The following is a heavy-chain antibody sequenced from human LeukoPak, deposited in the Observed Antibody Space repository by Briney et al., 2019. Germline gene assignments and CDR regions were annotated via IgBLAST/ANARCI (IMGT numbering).Heavy chain of an antibody. CDR2: ISGSGGST. J-gene: IGHJ4*02. CDR3: AKYTDDYSDY. V-gene: IGHV3-23*01. D-gene: IGHD5-24*01. Sequence: PGGSLRLSCAAPGFTFSSYAMSWVRQAPGKGLEWVSAISGSGGSTYYADSVEGRFTISRDNSKNTLYLQMNSLRAEDTAVYYCAKYTDDYSDYWGQGTLVTVSS. CDR1: GFTFSSYA.